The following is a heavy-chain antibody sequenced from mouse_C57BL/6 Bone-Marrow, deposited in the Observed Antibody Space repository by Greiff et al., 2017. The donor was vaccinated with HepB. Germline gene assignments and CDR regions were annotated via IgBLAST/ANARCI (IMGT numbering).Heavy chain of an antibody. CDR1: GFTFSSYT. D-gene: IGHD1-1*01. V-gene: IGHV5-9*01. J-gene: IGHJ2*01. CDR3: ARRGGSPYYFDY. Sequence: EVKLQESGGGLVKPGGSLKLSCAASGFTFSSYTMSWVRQTPEKRLEWVATISGGGGNTYYPDSVKGRFTISRDNAKNTLYLQMSSLRSEDTALYYCARRGGSPYYFDYWGQGTTLTVSS. CDR2: ISGGGGNT.